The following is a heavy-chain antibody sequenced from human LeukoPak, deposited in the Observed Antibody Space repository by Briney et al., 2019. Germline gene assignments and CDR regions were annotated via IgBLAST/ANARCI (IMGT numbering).Heavy chain of an antibody. CDR3: ARGVVPAAMEGLFDY. D-gene: IGHD2-2*01. CDR1: GGSTSSYY. J-gene: IGHJ4*02. Sequence: SETLSLTCTVSGGSTSSYYWSWIRQPAGKGLEWIGRIYASGSTTYNPSLKSRVTISLDTSKNQFSLKLSSVTAADTAVYYCARGVVPAAMEGLFDYWGQGTLVTVSS. CDR2: IYASGST. V-gene: IGHV4-4*07.